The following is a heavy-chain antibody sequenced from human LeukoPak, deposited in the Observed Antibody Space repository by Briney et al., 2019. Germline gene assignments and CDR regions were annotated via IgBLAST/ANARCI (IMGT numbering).Heavy chain of an antibody. J-gene: IGHJ4*02. Sequence: SETLSLTCTVSGDSISSYYWSWIRQPPGKGLEWIGYIYYSGSTNYNPSLKSRVTISVDTSKNQFSLMLRSVTAADTAVYYCARGTNYYDSPLPPSYWGQGTLVTVSS. CDR1: GDSISSYY. V-gene: IGHV4-59*01. CDR3: ARGTNYYDSPLPPSY. D-gene: IGHD3-22*01. CDR2: IYYSGST.